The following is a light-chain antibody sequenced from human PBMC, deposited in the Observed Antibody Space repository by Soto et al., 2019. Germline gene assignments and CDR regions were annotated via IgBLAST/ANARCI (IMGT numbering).Light chain of an antibody. CDR3: SSYTSDSSLV. V-gene: IGLV2-14*03. Sequence: QSALTQPASVSGSPGQSITISCTGTSSDVGGYNYVSWYQQHPGKAPKLMIYDVSNRPSGVSNRFSGSKSGNTASLTISGLQAEDEADYYCSSYTSDSSLVFGGGTNVTVL. CDR2: DVS. J-gene: IGLJ2*01. CDR1: SSDVGGYNY.